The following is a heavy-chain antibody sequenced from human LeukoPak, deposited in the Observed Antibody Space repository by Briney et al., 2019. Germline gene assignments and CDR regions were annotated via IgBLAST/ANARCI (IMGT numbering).Heavy chain of an antibody. Sequence: GGSLRLSCAVSGFTFSTYAMSWVRQAPGKGLEWVSATSGSGAGTYYADSVKGRFTISRDNSKNTLYLQMNSLRAEDTAVYYCAKDREDSSGYYLSFDYWGQGTLATVSS. D-gene: IGHD3-22*01. CDR2: TSGSGAGT. CDR3: AKDREDSSGYYLSFDY. CDR1: GFTFSTYA. V-gene: IGHV3-23*01. J-gene: IGHJ4*02.